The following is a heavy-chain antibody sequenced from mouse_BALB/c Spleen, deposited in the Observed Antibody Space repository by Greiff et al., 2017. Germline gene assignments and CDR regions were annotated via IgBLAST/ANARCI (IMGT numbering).Heavy chain of an antibody. D-gene: IGHD4-1*01. J-gene: IGHJ2*01. CDR1: GFTFSDYY. CDR3: ARGGGTGFDY. CDR2: ISDGGRYT. Sequence: VQLVESGGGLVKPGGSLKLSCASSGFTFSDYYMYLVRQTPEKRLEWVATISDGGRYTYYPDSVKGRFTISRDNAKNNLYLQMSSLKSEDTAMYYCARGGGTGFDYWGQGTTLKVAS. V-gene: IGHV5-4*02.